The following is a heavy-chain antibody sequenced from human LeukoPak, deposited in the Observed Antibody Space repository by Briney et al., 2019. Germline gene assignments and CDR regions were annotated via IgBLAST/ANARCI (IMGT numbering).Heavy chain of an antibody. V-gene: IGHV1-18*01. Sequence: VASVKVSCKASGYTFTSYGISWVRQAPGQGLEWMGWISAYNGNTNYAQKLQGRVTMTTDTSTSTAYMELRSLRSDDTAVYYCARDQLPDIVVVPAATASWGQGTLVTASS. D-gene: IGHD2-2*01. CDR1: GYTFTSYG. CDR2: ISAYNGNT. J-gene: IGHJ5*02. CDR3: ARDQLPDIVVVPAATAS.